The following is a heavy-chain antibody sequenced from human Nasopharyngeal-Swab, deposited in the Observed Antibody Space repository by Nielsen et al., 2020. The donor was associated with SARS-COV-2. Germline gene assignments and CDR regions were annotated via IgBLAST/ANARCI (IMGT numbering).Heavy chain of an antibody. V-gene: IGHV3-30*04. Sequence: GGSLRLSCAASGFIFSNYAMHWVRQAPGKGLEWVAFIAHDASNEYYGDSVKGRFSISRDSSKNTLYLQMDSLRGEDTAVYYCARDAPAHYGAFYWGRGTLVTVSS. D-gene: IGHD4-17*01. CDR2: IAHDASNE. CDR3: ARDAPAHYGAFY. CDR1: GFIFSNYA. J-gene: IGHJ4*02.